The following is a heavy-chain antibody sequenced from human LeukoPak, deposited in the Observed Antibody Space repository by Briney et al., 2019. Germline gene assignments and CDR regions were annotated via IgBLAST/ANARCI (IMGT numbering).Heavy chain of an antibody. CDR1: GFPFSSYA. V-gene: IGHV3-23*05. J-gene: IGHJ3*02. CDR2: IFSGGSVS. CDR3: AKGGGRPLDDAYDI. D-gene: IGHD1-1*01. Sequence: GGSLRLSCAASGFPFSSYAMSWVRQLPGKGLEWVSTIFSGGSVSYYADSVQGRFTVPRDNSKNTLYLQMIGLRAEDTATYYCAKGGGRPLDDAYDIWGQGTVVTVSS.